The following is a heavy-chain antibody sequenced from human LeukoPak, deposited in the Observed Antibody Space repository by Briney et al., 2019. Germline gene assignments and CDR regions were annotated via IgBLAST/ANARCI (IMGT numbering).Heavy chain of an antibody. J-gene: IGHJ6*04. D-gene: IGHD2-21*02. CDR1: GYTFTDYY. CDR3: ARDNREVRGGDCFDV. CDR2: INPNSDVT. Sequence: ASVKVSCKASGYTFTDYYIHWVRQAPGQGLEWMGWINPNSDVTNYAQKFQGRVTMTRDTSITTAYMELSRLRSDDTAVYYCARDNREVRGGDCFDVWGKGTTVTVSS. V-gene: IGHV1-2*02.